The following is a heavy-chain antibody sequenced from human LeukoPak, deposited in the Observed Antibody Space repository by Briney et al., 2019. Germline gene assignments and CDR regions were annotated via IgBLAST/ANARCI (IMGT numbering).Heavy chain of an antibody. Sequence: ASLKVSCKASGYTFTGYYIHWVRQAPGQGLKWMGRINPNGSGTNYAEKFQGRVTMTRDTSISTAYMELSRLRSDDTAVYYCARVRESGNSYDYVDYYFYYGMDVWGQGTTVTVSS. J-gene: IGHJ6*02. CDR2: INPNGSGT. CDR1: GYTFTGYY. D-gene: IGHD5-18*01. CDR3: ARVRESGNSYDYVDYYFYYGMDV. V-gene: IGHV1-2*06.